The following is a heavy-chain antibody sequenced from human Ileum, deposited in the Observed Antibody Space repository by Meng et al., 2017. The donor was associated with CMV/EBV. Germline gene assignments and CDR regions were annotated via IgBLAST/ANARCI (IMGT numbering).Heavy chain of an antibody. J-gene: IGHJ4*02. CDR1: GFTFRSFA. V-gene: IGHV3-23*01. Sequence: SCAASGFTFRSFAMTWVRQAPGKGLEWVSAINYNGASTYYTDSVKGRFTISRDNSRNTVSLQMNSLRAEDTAVYFCVKMDSAMVPSDYWGQGTLVTVSS. CDR3: VKMDSAMVPSDY. CDR2: INYNGAST. D-gene: IGHD5-18*01.